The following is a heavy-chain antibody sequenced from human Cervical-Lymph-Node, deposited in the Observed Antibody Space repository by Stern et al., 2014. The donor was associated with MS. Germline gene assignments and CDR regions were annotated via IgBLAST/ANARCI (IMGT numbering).Heavy chain of an antibody. CDR2: IYPDDSAT. J-gene: IGHJ6*02. CDR1: GYTFNIYG. CDR3: ARRGMDV. V-gene: IGHV5-51*01. Sequence: EVQLVESGAEVKKPGESLTISCKGFGYTFNIYGIAWVRQRPGQGLEWMGIIYPDDSATGYSPYFQGQVTFSADKSNSTAYLQLSSLTPSDAATYLCARRGMDVWGQGTSVTVSS.